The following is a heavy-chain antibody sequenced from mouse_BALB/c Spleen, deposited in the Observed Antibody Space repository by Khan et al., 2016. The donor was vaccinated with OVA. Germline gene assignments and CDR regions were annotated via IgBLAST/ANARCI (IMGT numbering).Heavy chain of an antibody. D-gene: IGHD1-1*01. V-gene: IGHV1S81*02. CDR2: INPSNGDT. J-gene: IGHJ3*01. CDR1: GYNFTSYY. Sequence: VQLQESGAELVKPGASVKLSCKASGYNFTSYYIYWVKQRPGQGIEGVGEINPSNGDTNFTEKFKSKAKLNVDKSSSTAYMNLSSLTVEDSAVYYWTRGGYGSSFAYWGQGTLVTVSA. CDR3: TRGGYGSSFAY.